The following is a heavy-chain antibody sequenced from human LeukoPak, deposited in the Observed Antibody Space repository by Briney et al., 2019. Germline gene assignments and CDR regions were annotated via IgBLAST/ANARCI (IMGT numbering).Heavy chain of an antibody. CDR3: ARDATGGQWLDPIEL. D-gene: IGHD6-19*01. CDR2: IYTSGST. J-gene: IGHJ3*01. CDR1: GGSISSYY. Sequence: PSETLSLTCTVSGGSISSYYWSWIRQPAGKGLEWIGRIYTSGSTNYNPSLKSRVNMSVDTSKNQFSLKLSSVTAADTAVYYCARDATGGQWLDPIELWGQGTMVTVSS. V-gene: IGHV4-4*07.